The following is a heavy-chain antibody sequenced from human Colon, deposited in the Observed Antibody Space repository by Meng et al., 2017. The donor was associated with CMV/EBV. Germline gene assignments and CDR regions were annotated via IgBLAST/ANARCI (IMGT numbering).Heavy chain of an antibody. CDR2: VYISGNT. J-gene: IGHJ4*02. Sequence: VHRGASGTGLVKPAATPPPPSTVSGASITSYYWSWIRPPAGKGLEWIGRVYISGNTTYNPSLKSRVTMSIDTSKNQLSLNIRSVTAADTAVYYCARDSNLSGLAYWGQGTLVTVSS. D-gene: IGHD3-10*01. CDR3: ARDSNLSGLAY. V-gene: IGHV4-4*07. CDR1: GASITSYY.